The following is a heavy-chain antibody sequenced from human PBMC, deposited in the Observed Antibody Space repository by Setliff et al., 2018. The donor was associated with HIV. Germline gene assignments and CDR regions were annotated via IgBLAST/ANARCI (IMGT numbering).Heavy chain of an antibody. V-gene: IGHV4-59*01. CDR1: GGSISTYY. Sequence: PSETLSLTCTVSGGSISTYYWNWIRQPPGKGLEWIGYISYSGSTTYNPSLKSRVTLSVKTSKNQFSLKLNSVTAADTAVYYCARDGGFGDQGGNWFDPWGQGTLVTVSS. D-gene: IGHD3-10*01. CDR2: ISYSGST. CDR3: ARDGGFGDQGGNWFDP. J-gene: IGHJ5*02.